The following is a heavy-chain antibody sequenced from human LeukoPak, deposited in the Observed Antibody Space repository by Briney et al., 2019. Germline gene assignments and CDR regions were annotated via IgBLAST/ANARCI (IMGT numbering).Heavy chain of an antibody. J-gene: IGHJ4*02. CDR3: ARNYDSSGKGLDY. Sequence: SVKVSCKASGGTFSSYTISWVRQAPGQGLEWMGRIIPILGIANYAQKFQGRVTIIADKSTSTAYMELGSLRSEDTAVYYCARNYDSSGKGLDYWGQGTLVTVSS. V-gene: IGHV1-69*02. D-gene: IGHD3-22*01. CDR2: IIPILGIA. CDR1: GGTFSSYT.